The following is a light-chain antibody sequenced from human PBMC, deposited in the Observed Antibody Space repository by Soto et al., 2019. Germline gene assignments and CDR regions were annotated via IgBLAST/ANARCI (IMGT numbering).Light chain of an antibody. J-gene: IGLJ1*01. Sequence: QSALTQPRSVSGSPGQSVTISCTGTSSDVGHYNYVSWYQQHPGKAPKVVIYDVTKRPSGVPDRFSGSKSGNTASLTISGLQADDEADYYCCSYAGSYTYVFGTGTKLTVL. V-gene: IGLV2-11*01. CDR1: SSDVGHYNY. CDR2: DVT. CDR3: CSYAGSYTYV.